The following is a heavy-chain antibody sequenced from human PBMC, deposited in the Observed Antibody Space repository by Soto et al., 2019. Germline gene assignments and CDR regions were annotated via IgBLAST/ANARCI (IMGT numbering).Heavy chain of an antibody. J-gene: IGHJ6*02. Sequence: GESLKISCKGSGYSFTSYWIGWVRQMPGKGLEWMGIIYPGDSDTNYSPSFQGHVTISADKSISTAYLQWSSLKASDTAMYYCAREVAVAGTYFPYYYGMDVWGQGTTVTVSS. CDR1: GYSFTSYW. CDR3: AREVAVAGTYFPYYYGMDV. D-gene: IGHD6-19*01. CDR2: IYPGDSDT. V-gene: IGHV5-51*01.